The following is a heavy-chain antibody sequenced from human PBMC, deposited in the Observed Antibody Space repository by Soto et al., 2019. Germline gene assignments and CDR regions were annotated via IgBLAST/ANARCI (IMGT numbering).Heavy chain of an antibody. CDR2: ISYDGSNS. Sequence: GGSLRLSCAASGFTFSSFGMHWVRQAPGKGPEWVALISYDGSNSWYADSVKGRFTISRDNSWNTLYLQMNSLRAEDTAVYYCANYDYTPRVDYWGQGTLVTVSS. CDR1: GFTFSSFG. D-gene: IGHD3-16*01. J-gene: IGHJ4*02. V-gene: IGHV3-30*18. CDR3: ANYDYTPRVDY.